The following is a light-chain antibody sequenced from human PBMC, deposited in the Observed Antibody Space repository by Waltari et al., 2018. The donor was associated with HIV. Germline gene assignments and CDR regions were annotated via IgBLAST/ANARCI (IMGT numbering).Light chain of an antibody. CDR2: SNK. CDR3: AAWDDSLKGGA. V-gene: IGLV1-44*01. J-gene: IGLJ1*01. CDR1: TSNIGGNT. Sequence: QSVLAQPPSASGTPGQRVTISCSGSTSNIGGNTLSWYQQLPGTAPKLLIYSNKERASGVRDRLSGSTAGSSASLVISVLQSEDEADYYCAAWDDSLKGGAFGTGTKVTVL.